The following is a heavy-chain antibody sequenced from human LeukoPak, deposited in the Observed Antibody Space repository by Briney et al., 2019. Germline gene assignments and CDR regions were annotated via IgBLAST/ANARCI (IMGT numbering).Heavy chain of an antibody. CDR1: GFTFRTYT. D-gene: IGHD4-17*01. J-gene: IGHJ4*02. Sequence: PGGSLRLSCAASGFTFRTYTMHWVRQAPGKGLEWVAVISHDETHKYYSDSVKGRFTISRDNAKNTLYLQMNSLRADDTAVYYCARGWGPTERNFDYWGQGTLVTVSS. V-gene: IGHV3-30-3*01. CDR2: ISHDETHK. CDR3: ARGWGPTERNFDY.